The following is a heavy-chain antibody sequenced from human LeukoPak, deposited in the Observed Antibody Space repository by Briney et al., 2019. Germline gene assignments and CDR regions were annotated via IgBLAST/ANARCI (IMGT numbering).Heavy chain of an antibody. CDR1: GFTFSSYA. Sequence: GGSLRLSCAASGFTFSSYAMSWVRQAPWKGLEWVSAISGSGGSTYYADSVRGRFTISRDNSKNTLYLQMNSLRAEDTAVYYCAKQVVAARYYYYGMDVWGKGTTVTVSS. CDR2: ISGSGGST. CDR3: AKQVVAARYYYYGMDV. J-gene: IGHJ6*04. D-gene: IGHD2-15*01. V-gene: IGHV3-23*01.